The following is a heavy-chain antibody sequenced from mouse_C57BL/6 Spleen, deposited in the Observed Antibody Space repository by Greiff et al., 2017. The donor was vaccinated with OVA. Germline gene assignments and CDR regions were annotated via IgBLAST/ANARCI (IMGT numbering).Heavy chain of an antibody. J-gene: IGHJ2*01. CDR1: GYAFSSSW. CDR3: LDSSFDY. CDR2: IYPGDGDT. Sequence: QVQLQQSGPELVKPGASVKISCKASGYAFSSSWMNWVKQRPGKGLEWIGRIYPGDGDTNYNGKFKGKATLTADKSSSTAYMQLSSLTSEDSAVYFCLDSSFDYWGKGTTLTVSS. D-gene: IGHD3-2*01. V-gene: IGHV1-82*01.